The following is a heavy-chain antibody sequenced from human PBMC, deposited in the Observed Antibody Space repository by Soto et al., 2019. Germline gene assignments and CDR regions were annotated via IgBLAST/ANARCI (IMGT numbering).Heavy chain of an antibody. CDR1: GFTFSSYA. CDR3: ARDMYGDYAFDI. Sequence: GGSLRLSCAASGFTFSSYAMHWVRQAPGKGLEWVAVISYDGSNKYYADSVKGRFTISRDNSKNTLYLQMNSLRAEDTAVYYCARDMYGDYAFDIWGQGTMVTVSS. D-gene: IGHD4-17*01. V-gene: IGHV3-30-3*01. CDR2: ISYDGSNK. J-gene: IGHJ3*02.